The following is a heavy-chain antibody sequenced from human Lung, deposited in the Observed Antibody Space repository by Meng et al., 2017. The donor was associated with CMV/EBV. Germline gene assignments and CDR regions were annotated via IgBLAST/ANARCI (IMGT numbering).Heavy chain of an antibody. D-gene: IGHD3-3*01. CDR1: GLSFSSYG. J-gene: IGHJ4*02. Sequence: SCAASGLSFSSYGMQWVRQAPGKGLEWVTFIRYDGNKKYYVDSVKGRFTISRDNSKNMLYLQMNSLRAEDTAVYYCAKDDSAYFDFRSGYSTPPDYWXQGTLVTVSS. V-gene: IGHV3-30*02. CDR3: AKDDSAYFDFRSGYSTPPDY. CDR2: IRYDGNKK.